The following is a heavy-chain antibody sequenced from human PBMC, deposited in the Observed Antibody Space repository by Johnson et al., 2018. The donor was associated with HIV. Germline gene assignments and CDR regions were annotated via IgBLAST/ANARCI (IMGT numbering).Heavy chain of an antibody. J-gene: IGHJ3*02. V-gene: IGHV3-11*04. CDR3: AFTRGCAFDI. Sequence: YADSVKGRFTISRDNAKKSLFLQMNSLRAEDTAVYYCAFTRGCAFDIWGQGTMVTVSS. D-gene: IGHD6-19*01.